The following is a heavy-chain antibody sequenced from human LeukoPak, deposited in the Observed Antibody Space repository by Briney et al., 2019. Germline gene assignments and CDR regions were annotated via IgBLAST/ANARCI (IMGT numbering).Heavy chain of an antibody. Sequence: ASVKVSCKASGGTFSSYAISWVRQAPGQGLEWMGGIIPIFGTANYAQKFQGRVTITADKSTSTAYMELSSLRSEDTAVYYCAREDYGSGSYYDYYYYMDVWGKGTTVTVSS. V-gene: IGHV1-69*06. CDR1: GGTFSSYA. CDR3: AREDYGSGSYYDYYYYMDV. CDR2: IIPIFGTA. D-gene: IGHD3-10*01. J-gene: IGHJ6*03.